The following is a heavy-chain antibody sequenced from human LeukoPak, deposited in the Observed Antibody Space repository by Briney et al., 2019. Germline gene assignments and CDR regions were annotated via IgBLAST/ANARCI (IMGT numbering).Heavy chain of an antibody. V-gene: IGHV3-66*01. CDR2: IRSGGNT. CDR3: ARDVLWFGEGQGLDV. Sequence: GGSLRLSCAATGFTISDAWMNWVRQAPGKGLEWVSVIRSGGNTHYADSVKGRFTISRDNSKNTVYLQMNSLGAEDTAVYYCARDVLWFGEGQGLDVWGQGTTVTVTS. D-gene: IGHD3-10*01. J-gene: IGHJ6*02. CDR1: GFTISDAW.